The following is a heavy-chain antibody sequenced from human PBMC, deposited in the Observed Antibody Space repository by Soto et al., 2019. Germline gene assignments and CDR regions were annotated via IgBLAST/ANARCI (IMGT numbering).Heavy chain of an antibody. V-gene: IGHV4-4*07. CDR3: ARGAAAGVDYGMDV. J-gene: IGHJ6*02. Sequence: PSETLSLTCSVSGGSISSYYWSWIRQPAGKGLEWIGRIYSSRNTNYNPSLKSRVTMSVDTSKKQFSLKLSSVTAADTAVYYCARGAAAGVDYGMDVWGQGTTVTVSS. CDR1: GGSISSYY. D-gene: IGHD6-13*01. CDR2: IYSSRNT.